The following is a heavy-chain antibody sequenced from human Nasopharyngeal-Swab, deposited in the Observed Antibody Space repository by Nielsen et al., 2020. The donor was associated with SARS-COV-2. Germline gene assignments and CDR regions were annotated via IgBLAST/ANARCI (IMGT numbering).Heavy chain of an antibody. CDR1: GFPFSDYF. D-gene: IGHD6-19*01. Sequence: LKISCAASGFPFSDYFIRWIRQPPGKGLEWGSYISSSSRYTNYADSVKGRFTISRANAKNSLCLQMNSLRAEDTAVYYCATCIAVGVPDAFDIWGQGTMVTVSS. J-gene: IGHJ3*02. V-gene: IGHV3-11*06. CDR3: ATCIAVGVPDAFDI. CDR2: ISSSSRYT.